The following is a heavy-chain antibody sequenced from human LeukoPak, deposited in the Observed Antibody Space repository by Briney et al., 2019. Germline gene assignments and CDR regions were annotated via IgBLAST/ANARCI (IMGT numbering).Heavy chain of an antibody. CDR1: GFTFSSYA. CDR3: VVVDTAMDSETIDY. CDR2: ISGSGGST. J-gene: IGHJ4*02. V-gene: IGHV3-23*01. D-gene: IGHD5-18*01. Sequence: GGSLRLSCAASGFTFSSYAMSWVRQAPGKGLEWVSAISGSGGSTYYADSVKGRFTISRDNSKNTLYLQMNSLRAEDTAVYYCVVVDTAMDSETIDYWGQGTLVTVSS.